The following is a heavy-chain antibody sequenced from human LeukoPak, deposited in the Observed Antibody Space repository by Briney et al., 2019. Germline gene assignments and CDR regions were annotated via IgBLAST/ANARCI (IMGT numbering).Heavy chain of an antibody. Sequence: GESLKISCAASGVTISSYGMNWVRQAPLKGLQWVSVIFGSGDTTYYADSVKGRFTISRDKSKNTLYLQMHSLRAEDTAVYYCAKDQKPDSGYDIDHWGQGTLVTVSS. CDR1: GVTISSYG. V-gene: IGHV3-23*01. D-gene: IGHD5-12*01. CDR3: AKDQKPDSGYDIDH. CDR2: IFGSGDTT. J-gene: IGHJ4*02.